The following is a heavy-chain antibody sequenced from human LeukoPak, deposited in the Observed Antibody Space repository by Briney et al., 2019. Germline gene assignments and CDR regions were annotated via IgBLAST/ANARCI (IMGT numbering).Heavy chain of an antibody. D-gene: IGHD6-13*01. CDR1: GGSFSGYY. Sequence: SETLSLTCAVYGGSFSGYYWSWIRQPPGKGLEWIGEINHSGSTNYNPSLKSRVTISVDTSKNQFSLKLSSVTAADTAVYCCAGVGRYSSSWYGGRRRRNWFDPWGQGTLVTVSS. V-gene: IGHV4-34*01. CDR3: AGVGRYSSSWYGGRRRRNWFDP. CDR2: INHSGST. J-gene: IGHJ5*02.